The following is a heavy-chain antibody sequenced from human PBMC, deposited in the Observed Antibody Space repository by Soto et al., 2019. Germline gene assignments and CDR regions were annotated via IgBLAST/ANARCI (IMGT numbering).Heavy chain of an antibody. CDR2: ISGSGGST. CDR1: GFTFSSYA. V-gene: IGHV3-23*01. D-gene: IGHD2-21*02. CDR3: AKEGGYCGGDCYPAFDY. J-gene: IGHJ4*02. Sequence: VQLLESGGGLVQPGGSLRLSCAASGFTFSSYAMSWVRQAPGKGLEWVSAISGSGGSTYYADSVKGRFTISRDNSKNTLYLQMNSLRAEDTAVYYCAKEGGYCGGDCYPAFDYWGQGTLVTVSS.